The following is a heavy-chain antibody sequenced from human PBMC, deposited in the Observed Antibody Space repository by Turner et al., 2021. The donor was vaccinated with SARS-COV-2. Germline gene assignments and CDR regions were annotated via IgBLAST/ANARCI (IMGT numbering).Heavy chain of an antibody. Sequence: EVQLVESGGGLVQPGGSLRLSCAAPWIRFSDYNMDWVRQAQGKGLEWVGRIRDKASSDTTEYATSVKGRFSVSRDDSDNSLFLQMNSLQIEDTAVYYCLRGGRGRPFDIWGQGSAVTISS. J-gene: IGHJ3*02. D-gene: IGHD1-26*01. CDR3: LRGGRGRPFDI. CDR2: IRDKASSDTT. V-gene: IGHV3-72*01. CDR1: WIRFSDYN.